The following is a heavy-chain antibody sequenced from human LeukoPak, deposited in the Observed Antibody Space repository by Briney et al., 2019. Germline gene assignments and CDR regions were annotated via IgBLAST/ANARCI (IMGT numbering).Heavy chain of an antibody. V-gene: IGHV1-46*01. CDR2: INPSGGST. CDR3: AREGITMVRGTSYYYYYGMDV. Sequence: GASVKVSCKASGYTFTSYYMHWVRQAPGQGLEWMGIINPSGGSTSYAQKFQGRVTMTRDTSTSTVYMELSSLRSEDTAVYYCAREGITMVRGTSYYYYYGMDVWGKGTTVTVSS. J-gene: IGHJ6*04. D-gene: IGHD3-10*01. CDR1: GYTFTSYY.